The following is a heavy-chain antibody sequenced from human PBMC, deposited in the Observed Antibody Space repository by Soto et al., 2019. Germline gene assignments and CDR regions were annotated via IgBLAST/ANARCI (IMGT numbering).Heavy chain of an antibody. V-gene: IGHV4-39*01. CDR2: IFYNGNT. J-gene: IGHJ5*02. Sequence: SETLSLTCTVSGGSIDSSTYYWGWIRQPPGKGLEWIGSIFYNGNTFYNKSLKNRNTKSVDTSKNQLSLKLSSMTAADTAVYYCARHSTGYYYSWFDPWGQGTLVTVSS. CDR1: GGSIDSSTYY. CDR3: ARHSTGYYYSWFDP. D-gene: IGHD3-22*01.